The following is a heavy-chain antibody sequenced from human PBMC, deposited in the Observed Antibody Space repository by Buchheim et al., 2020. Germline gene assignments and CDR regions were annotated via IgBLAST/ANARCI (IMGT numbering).Heavy chain of an antibody. CDR2: ISYDGSNK. CDR3: ARDYDRDGYNSGIDY. J-gene: IGHJ4*02. Sequence: QVQLVESGGGVVQPGRSLRLSCAASGFTFSSYAMHWVRQAPGKGLEWVAVISYDGSNKYYADSVKGRFTISRDNSKNTLYLQMNSLRAEDTAVYYCARDYDRDGYNSGIDYWGQGTL. D-gene: IGHD5-24*01. V-gene: IGHV3-30-3*01. CDR1: GFTFSSYA.